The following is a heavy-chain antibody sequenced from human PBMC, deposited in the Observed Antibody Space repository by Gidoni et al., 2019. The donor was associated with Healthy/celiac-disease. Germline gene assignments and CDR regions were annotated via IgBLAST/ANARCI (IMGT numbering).Heavy chain of an antibody. CDR2: IMWNSGSI. CDR1: GFTFDDYA. D-gene: IGHD6-19*01. J-gene: IGHJ6*02. CDR3: AKELHSSGWYYYYGMDV. Sequence: EVQLVESGGGLVQPGRSLRLSCAASGFTFDDYAMHWVRQAQGKGLEWGAGIMWNSGSIGDASSVKGRFTISRDNAKNSLYLQMNSLRAEYTALYYCAKELHSSGWYYYYGMDVWGQGTTVTVSS. V-gene: IGHV3-9*01.